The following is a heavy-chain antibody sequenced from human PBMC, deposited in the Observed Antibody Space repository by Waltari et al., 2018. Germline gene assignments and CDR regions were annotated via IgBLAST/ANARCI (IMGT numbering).Heavy chain of an antibody. D-gene: IGHD6-19*01. CDR2: SSANNANT. CDR3: ARICSAVAGWALGY. CDR1: GYTFTSYG. Sequence: QVQLVQSGAEVKKPGASVKVSCKASGYTFTSYGISWVRQAPGHGLEWMGWSSANNANTSYAQKLQGRVTMTTDTSTSTAYMELRSLRSDDTAVYYCARICSAVAGWALGYWGQGTLVTVSS. V-gene: IGHV1-18*01. J-gene: IGHJ4*02.